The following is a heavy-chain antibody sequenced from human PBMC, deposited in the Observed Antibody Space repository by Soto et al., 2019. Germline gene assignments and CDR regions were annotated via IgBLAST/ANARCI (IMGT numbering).Heavy chain of an antibody. D-gene: IGHD5-18*01. CDR1: GFTVSSNY. V-gene: IGHV3-66*01. CDR2: IYSGGST. Sequence: EVQLVESGGGLVQPGGSLRLSCAASGFTVSSNYMSWVRQAPGKGLEWVSVIYSGGSTYYADSVKGRITISRDNSKNTLYLHMNSLRAEDTAVYYCASGGYSLPFDYWGQGTLVTVSS. CDR3: ASGGYSLPFDY. J-gene: IGHJ4*02.